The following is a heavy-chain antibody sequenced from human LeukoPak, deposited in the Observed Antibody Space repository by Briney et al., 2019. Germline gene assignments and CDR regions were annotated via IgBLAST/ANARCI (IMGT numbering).Heavy chain of an antibody. V-gene: IGHV3-33*01. J-gene: IGHJ3*02. CDR2: IWSDESQK. CDR3: ASAAGAFDM. Sequence: GGSLRLSCAASGFSFSSYGMHWIRQAPGKGLEWVAVIWSDESQKYYADSMKGRFTISRDNSKNMLYLQMNSLRDEDTAVYYCASAAGAFDMWGQGTLVTVSS. D-gene: IGHD6-13*01. CDR1: GFSFSSYG.